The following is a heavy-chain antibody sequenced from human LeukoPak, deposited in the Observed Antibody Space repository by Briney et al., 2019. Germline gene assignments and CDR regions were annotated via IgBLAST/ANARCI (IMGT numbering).Heavy chain of an antibody. D-gene: IGHD1-26*01. J-gene: IGHJ4*02. CDR1: GFDFSGAY. V-gene: IGHV3-15*07. CDR2: IKNKHEHQAT. CDR3: VTDVNGILGARGTGY. Sequence: GGSLRLSCAASGFDFSGAYMNWVRQAPGKGLEWVGLIKNKHEHQATDYAAPVRERFIITRDDSSSTLFLQMNSLKTEDTAVYYCVTDVNGILGARGTGYWGKGILVTVSS.